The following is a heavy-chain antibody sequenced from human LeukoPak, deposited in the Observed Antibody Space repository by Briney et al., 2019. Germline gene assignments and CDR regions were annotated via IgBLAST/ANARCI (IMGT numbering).Heavy chain of an antibody. V-gene: IGHV3-21*01. J-gene: IGHJ3*02. Sequence: PGGSLRLSCAASGFTFSSYSMNWVRQAPGKGLEWVSSISSSSSYIYYADSVKGRFTISRDNAKNSLHLQMNSLRAEDTAVYYCARAGEHDAFDIWGQGTMVTVSS. CDR2: ISSSSSYI. CDR1: GFTFSSYS. CDR3: ARAGEHDAFDI. D-gene: IGHD7-27*01.